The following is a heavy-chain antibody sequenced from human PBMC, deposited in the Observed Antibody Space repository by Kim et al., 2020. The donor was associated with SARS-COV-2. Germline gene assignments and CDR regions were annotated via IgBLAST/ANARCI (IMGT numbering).Heavy chain of an antibody. Sequence: SETLSLTCTVSGNSISSGSYYWGWIRQPPGKALEWIGSIYYSGSTYYNPSLKSRVTISVDTSKNQFSLKLTSVTAADTAVYYCARHAKYYDTCTGHYNPHFDYWGQGTLVTVST. D-gene: IGHD3-9*01. CDR1: GNSISSGSYY. J-gene: IGHJ4*02. CDR2: IYYSGST. CDR3: ARHAKYYDTCTGHYNPHFDY. V-gene: IGHV4-39*01.